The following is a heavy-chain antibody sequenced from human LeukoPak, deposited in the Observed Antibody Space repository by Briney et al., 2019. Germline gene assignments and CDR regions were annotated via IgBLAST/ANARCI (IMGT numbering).Heavy chain of an antibody. CDR3: ARDGVYDYVWGSYRQFDY. J-gene: IGHJ4*02. Sequence: TGGSLRLSCAASGFPFSSYSMNWVRQPPGKGLEWVSSISSSSSYIYYADSVKGRFTISRDNAKNSLYLQMNSLRAEDTAVYYCARDGVYDYVWGSYRQFDYWGQGTLVTVSS. CDR2: ISSSSSYI. D-gene: IGHD3-16*02. V-gene: IGHV3-21*01. CDR1: GFPFSSYS.